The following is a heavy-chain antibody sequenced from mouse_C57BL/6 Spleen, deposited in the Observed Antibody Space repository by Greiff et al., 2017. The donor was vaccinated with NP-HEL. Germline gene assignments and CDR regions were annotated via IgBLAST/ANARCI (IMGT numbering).Heavy chain of an antibody. CDR2: IWRGGST. CDR1: GFSLTSYG. V-gene: IGHV2-5*01. D-gene: IGHD1-1*01. Sequence: VQGVESGPGLVQPSQSLSITCTVSGFSLTSYGVHWVRQSPGKGLEWLGVIWRGGSTDYNAAFMSRLSITKDNSKSQVFFKMNSLQADDTAIYYCAKTPSITTVDDYAMDYWGQGTSVTVSS. CDR3: AKTPSITTVDDYAMDY. J-gene: IGHJ4*01.